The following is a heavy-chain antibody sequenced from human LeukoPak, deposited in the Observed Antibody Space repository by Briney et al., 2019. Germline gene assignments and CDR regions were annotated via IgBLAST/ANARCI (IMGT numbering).Heavy chain of an antibody. J-gene: IGHJ4*02. CDR2: INHSGST. CDR3: ARGRRKNIAVNIDY. Sequence: SETLSLTCAVYGGSFSGYYWSWIRQPPGKGLEWIGEINHSGSTNYNPSLKSRVTISVDTSKNQLSLRLSSVTAADTAVYYCARGRRKNIAVNIDYWGQGTLATVSS. D-gene: IGHD6-19*01. V-gene: IGHV4-34*01. CDR1: GGSFSGYY.